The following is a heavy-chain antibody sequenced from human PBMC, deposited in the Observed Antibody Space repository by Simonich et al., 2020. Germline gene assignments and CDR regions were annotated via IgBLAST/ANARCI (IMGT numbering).Heavy chain of an antibody. D-gene: IGHD7-27*01. CDR1: GFTFSSYW. V-gene: IGHV3-7*01. CDR2: IKQDGSEK. CDR3: ARDGLGTAYYYYMDV. Sequence: EVQLVESGGGLVQPGGSLRLSCAASGFTFSSYWMSLVRQAPGKGLGWVANIKQDGSEKYYVDSVKGRFTISRDNAKNSLYLQMNSLRAEDTAVYYCARDGLGTAYYYYMDVWGKGTTVTVSS. J-gene: IGHJ6*03.